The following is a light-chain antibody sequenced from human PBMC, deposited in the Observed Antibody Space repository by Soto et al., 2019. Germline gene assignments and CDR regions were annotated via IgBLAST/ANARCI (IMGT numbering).Light chain of an antibody. CDR3: SSYTSSSTEVV. Sequence: QSALTQPASVSGSPGQSITIFCTGTISDVGGYNYVSWYQQHPGKAPKLMIYDVSNRPSGVSNRFSGSKSGNTASLTISGLQAEDEADYYCSSYTSSSTEVVFGGGTKLTVL. CDR1: ISDVGGYNY. J-gene: IGLJ2*01. CDR2: DVS. V-gene: IGLV2-14*01.